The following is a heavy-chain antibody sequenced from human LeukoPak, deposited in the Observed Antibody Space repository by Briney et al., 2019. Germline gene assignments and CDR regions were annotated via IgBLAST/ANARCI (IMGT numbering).Heavy chain of an antibody. V-gene: IGHV3-23*01. J-gene: IGHJ4*02. Sequence: GGSLRLSCAASGFTFYNYAMNWVRQAPGKGLEWISVIKADGGSTYYADSVKGRFTISRDNSKNTLYLQMNSLRAEDTAVYYCARDSIAAAGTDYWGQGTLVTVSS. CDR2: IKADGGST. CDR1: GFTFYNYA. D-gene: IGHD6-13*01. CDR3: ARDSIAAAGTDY.